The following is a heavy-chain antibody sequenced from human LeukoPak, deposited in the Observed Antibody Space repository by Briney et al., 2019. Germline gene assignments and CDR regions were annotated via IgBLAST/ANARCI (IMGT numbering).Heavy chain of an antibody. CDR3: AREPRDGNKQHFDY. V-gene: IGHV4-34*01. J-gene: IGHJ4*02. CDR1: GGSFSGYY. Sequence: PSETLSLTCAVYGGSFSGYYWSWIRQPPGKGLEWIGEINHSGSTNYNPSLKSRVTISVDTSKNQFSLKLSSVTAADTAVYYCAREPRDGNKQHFDYWGQGTLVTVSS. CDR2: INHSGST. D-gene: IGHD5-24*01.